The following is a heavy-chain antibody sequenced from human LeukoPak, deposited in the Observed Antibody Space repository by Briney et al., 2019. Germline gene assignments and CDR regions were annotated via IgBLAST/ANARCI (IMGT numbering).Heavy chain of an antibody. D-gene: IGHD5-12*01. J-gene: IGHJ6*03. CDR3: ARRGYSGYDPNYYYYMDV. Sequence: SETLSLTCTVSGGSISSYYWSWIRQPPGKGLEWIGYIYYSGSTNYNPSLKSRVTISVDTSKNQFSLKLSSVTAADTAVYYCARRGYSGYDPNYYYYMDVWGKGTTVTISS. CDR2: IYYSGST. CDR1: GGSISSYY. V-gene: IGHV4-59*12.